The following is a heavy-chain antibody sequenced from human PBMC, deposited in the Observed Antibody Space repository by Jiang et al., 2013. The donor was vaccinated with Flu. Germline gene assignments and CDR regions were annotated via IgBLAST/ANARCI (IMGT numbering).Heavy chain of an antibody. CDR2: IRYDGSNK. J-gene: IGHJ4*02. Sequence: QLLESGGGVVQPGGSLRLSCAASGLPFSRYGMHWVRQAPGKGLEWVAFIRYDGSNKYYVDSVKGRFTISRDNSKNTLYLQMNSLKTEDTAVYFCAKDLTLWFGDLPQDSWGQGTLVTVSS. CDR3: AKDLTLWFGDLPQDS. CDR1: GLPFSRYG. D-gene: IGHD3-10*01. V-gene: IGHV3-30*02.